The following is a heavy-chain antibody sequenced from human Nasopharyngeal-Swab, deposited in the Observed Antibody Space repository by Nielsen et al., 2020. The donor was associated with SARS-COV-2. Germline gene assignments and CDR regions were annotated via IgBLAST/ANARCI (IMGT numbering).Heavy chain of an antibody. CDR2: IYTSGSH. V-gene: IGHV4-61*02. J-gene: IGHJ6*02. D-gene: IGHD3-10*01. CDR1: GGSISSGSYY. Sequence: SETLSLTCTVSGGSISSGSYYWSWIRQPAGKGLEWIGRIYTSGSHNYNPSLKSRVTISVDTSTNQFSLKLSSVTAADTAVYYCASDGRSYYGSGSYYKFAPGPRLYYYYYGMDVWGQGTTVTVSS. CDR3: ASDGRSYYGSGSYYKFAPGPRLYYYYYGMDV.